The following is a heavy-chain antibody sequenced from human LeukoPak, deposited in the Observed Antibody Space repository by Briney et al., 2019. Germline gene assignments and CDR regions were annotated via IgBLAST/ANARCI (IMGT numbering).Heavy chain of an antibody. V-gene: IGHV4-34*01. D-gene: IGHD6-19*01. CDR2: INHSGST. Sequence: SETLSLTCAVYGGSFSGYYWSWIRQPPGKGLEWIGEINHSGSTNHNPSLKSRVTISVDTSKNQFSLKLSSVTAADTAVYYCARSFPHTYSSGFYYYYYMDVWGKGTTVTVSS. CDR1: GGSFSGYY. J-gene: IGHJ6*03. CDR3: ARSFPHTYSSGFYYYYYMDV.